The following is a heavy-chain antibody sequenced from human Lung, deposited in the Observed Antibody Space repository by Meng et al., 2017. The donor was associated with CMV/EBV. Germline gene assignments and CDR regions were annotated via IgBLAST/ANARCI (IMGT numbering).Heavy chain of an antibody. CDR2: ISSSSSYI. J-gene: IGHJ6*02. Sequence: GGSXRLXXAASGFTFSSYSMNWVRQAPGKGLEWVSSISSSSSYIYYADSVKGRFTISRDNAKNSLYLQMNSLRAEDTAVYYCARDYLIVGILEWLPFQRPSSNYYYYYGMDVWGQGXTVTVSS. CDR3: ARDYLIVGILEWLPFQRPSSNYYYYYGMDV. CDR1: GFTFSSYS. V-gene: IGHV3-21*01. D-gene: IGHD3-3*01.